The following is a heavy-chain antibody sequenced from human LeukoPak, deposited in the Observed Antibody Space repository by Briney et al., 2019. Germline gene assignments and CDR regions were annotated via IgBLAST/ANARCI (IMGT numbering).Heavy chain of an antibody. J-gene: IGHJ4*02. V-gene: IGHV3-23*01. CDR1: GFTFSAYA. CDR2: ISGSGGST. CDR3: AKAPVTTCSGAYCYPFDY. D-gene: IGHD2-15*01. Sequence: PGGSLRLSCAASGFTFSAYAMSWVRQAPGKGLEWVTAISGSGGSTYYADSVKGRFTISRDNSKTTLSLHMNSLRAEDAAVYYCAKAPVTTCSGAYCYPFDYWGQGTLVTVSS.